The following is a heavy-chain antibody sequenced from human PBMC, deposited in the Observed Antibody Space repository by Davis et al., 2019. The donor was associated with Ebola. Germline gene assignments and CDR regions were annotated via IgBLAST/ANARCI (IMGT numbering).Heavy chain of an antibody. J-gene: IGHJ4*02. CDR3: TRPAYGDYVTDY. V-gene: IGHV3-73*01. CDR2: IRSKANSYAT. CDR1: GFTFSNAW. Sequence: PGGSLRLSCAASGFTFSNAWMSWVRQAPGKGLEWVGRIRSKANSYATAYAASVKGRFTISRDDSKNTAYLQMNSLKTEDTAVYYCTRPAYGDYVTDYWGQGTLVTVSS. D-gene: IGHD4-17*01.